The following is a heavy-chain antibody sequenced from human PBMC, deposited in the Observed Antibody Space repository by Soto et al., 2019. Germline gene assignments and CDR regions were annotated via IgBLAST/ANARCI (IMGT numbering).Heavy chain of an antibody. D-gene: IGHD2-2*01. CDR3: AREVYCSSTSCYAFDP. V-gene: IGHV1-18*01. J-gene: IGHJ5*02. CDR1: GYTFTSYG. CDR2: ISAYNGNT. Sequence: QVQLVQSGAEVKKPGASGKVSCKASGYTFTSYGISWVRQPPGQGLEWMGWISAYNGNTNYAQKLQGRVTMTTDTSTSTAYMELRSLRSDDTAVYYCAREVYCSSTSCYAFDPWGQGTLVTVSS.